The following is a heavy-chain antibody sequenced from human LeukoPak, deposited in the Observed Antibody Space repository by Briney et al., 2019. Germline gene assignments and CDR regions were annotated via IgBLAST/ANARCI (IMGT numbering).Heavy chain of an antibody. CDR2: ISYDGSNK. J-gene: IGHJ4*02. CDR3: ARSITMVRGGTALDY. CDR1: GFTFSSYA. D-gene: IGHD3-10*01. V-gene: IGHV3-30-3*01. Sequence: GRSLRLSCAASGFTFSSYAMHWVRQAPGKGQEWVAVISYDGSNKYYADSVEGRFTISRDNSKNTLYLQMNSLRAEDTAVYYCARSITMVRGGTALDYWGQGTLVTVSS.